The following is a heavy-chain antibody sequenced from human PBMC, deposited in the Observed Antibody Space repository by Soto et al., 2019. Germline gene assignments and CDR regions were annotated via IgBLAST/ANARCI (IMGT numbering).Heavy chain of an antibody. CDR3: ARVLRFFTGHYGMDV. CDR1: GGSFSGYY. V-gene: IGHV4-34*01. D-gene: IGHD3-3*01. J-gene: IGHJ6*02. CDR2: INHSGST. Sequence: PSETLSLTCAVYGGSFSGYYWSWIRQPPGKGLEWIGEINHSGSTYYNPSLKSRVTISVDTSKNQFSLKLSSVTAADTAVYYCARVLRFFTGHYGMDVWGQGTTVTVSS.